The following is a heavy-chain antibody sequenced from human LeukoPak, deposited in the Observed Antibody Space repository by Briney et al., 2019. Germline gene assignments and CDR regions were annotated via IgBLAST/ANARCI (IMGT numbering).Heavy chain of an antibody. CDR3: ARGDDYGGNSWRDYFDY. Sequence: SETLSLTCTVSGGSISSSSYYWGWIRQPPGKGLEWIGSIYYSGSTYYNPSLKSRVTISVDTSKNQFSLKLSSVTAADTAVYYCARGDDYGGNSWRDYFDYWGQGTLVTVSS. D-gene: IGHD4-23*01. CDR1: GGSISSSSYY. CDR2: IYYSGST. V-gene: IGHV4-39*07. J-gene: IGHJ4*02.